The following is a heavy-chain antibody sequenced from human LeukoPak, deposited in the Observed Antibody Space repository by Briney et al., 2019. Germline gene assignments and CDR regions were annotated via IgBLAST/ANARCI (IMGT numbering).Heavy chain of an antibody. CDR1: GFTFSSYS. CDR3: ARDSRNVDTVDY. Sequence: PGGSLRLSCAASGFTFSSYSMNWVRQAPGKGLEWVSSISSSSSYIYYADSVKGRFTISRDNAKNSLYLQMNSLRAEDTAVYYCARDSRNVDTVDYWGQGTLVTVSS. CDR2: ISSSSSYI. V-gene: IGHV3-21*01. D-gene: IGHD5-18*01. J-gene: IGHJ4*02.